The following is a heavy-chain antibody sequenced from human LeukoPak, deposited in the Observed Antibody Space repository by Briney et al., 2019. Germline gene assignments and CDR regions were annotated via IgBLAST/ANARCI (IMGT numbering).Heavy chain of an antibody. J-gene: IGHJ4*02. CDR1: GFTFSSYE. Sequence: GGSLRLSCAASGFTFSSYEMNWVRQAPGKGLEWVSYISSSGSTIYYADSVKGRFTISRGNAKNSLYLQMNSLRAEDTAVYYCARDRDGYSYGPRPYYFDYWGQGTLVTVSS. V-gene: IGHV3-48*03. D-gene: IGHD5-18*01. CDR3: ARDRDGYSYGPRPYYFDY. CDR2: ISSSGSTI.